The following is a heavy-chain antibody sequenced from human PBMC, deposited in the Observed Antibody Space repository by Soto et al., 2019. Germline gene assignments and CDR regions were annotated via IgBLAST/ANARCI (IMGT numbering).Heavy chain of an antibody. V-gene: IGHV3-48*02. D-gene: IGHD3-10*01. CDR1: GFTFSSYS. CDR3: ARRPWGNTMVRGVLFDY. Sequence: GGSLRLSCAASGFTFSSYSMNWVRQAPGKGLEWVSYISSSSSTIYYADSVKGRFTISRDNAKNSLYLQMNSLRDEDTAVYYCARRPWGNTMVRGVLFDYWGQGTLVTVSS. J-gene: IGHJ4*02. CDR2: ISSSSSTI.